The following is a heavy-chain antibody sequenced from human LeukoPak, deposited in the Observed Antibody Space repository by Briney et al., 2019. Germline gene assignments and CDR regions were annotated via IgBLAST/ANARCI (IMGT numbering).Heavy chain of an antibody. J-gene: IGHJ4*02. CDR1: GFTVNSNY. V-gene: IGHV3-53*01. CDR3: ATSIRYCSGGSCIDY. D-gene: IGHD2-15*01. Sequence: GGSLGLSCAASGFTVNSNYMSWVRQAPGKGLEWGSVIYSGGSTYYADSVKGRFTISRDNSRNTLYLQMNSLRAEDTAVYYCATSIRYCSGGSCIDYWGQGTLVTVSS. CDR2: IYSGGST.